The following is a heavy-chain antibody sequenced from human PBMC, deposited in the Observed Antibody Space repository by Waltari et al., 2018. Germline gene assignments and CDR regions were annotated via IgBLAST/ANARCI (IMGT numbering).Heavy chain of an antibody. CDR2: ISSSSSTM. J-gene: IGHJ4*02. V-gene: IGHV3-48*01. Sequence: VQLVESGGGLVQPGGSLRLSCAASGYTFSIYSMNWVFQAPGKGLEWVTYISSSSSTMYYADSVKGRFTISRDNAKNSLYLQMNSLRAEDTAVYCCARDFRDYSSGSYWGQGTLVTVSS. D-gene: IGHD6-19*01. CDR3: ARDFRDYSSGSY. CDR1: GYTFSIYS.